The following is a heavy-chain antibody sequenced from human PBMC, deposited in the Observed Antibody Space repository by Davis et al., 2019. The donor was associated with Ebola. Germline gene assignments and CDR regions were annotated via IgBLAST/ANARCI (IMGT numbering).Heavy chain of an antibody. J-gene: IGHJ6*04. D-gene: IGHD1-1*01. CDR1: GGFTNNRNYY. CDR3: ARGGRYQRGWNDYYYHYGMDV. V-gene: IGHV4-39*01. Sequence: SETLSLTCSVSGGFTNNRNYYWGWIRQPPGKGLEWIGSISYNWRTYYNPSLKSRVTISADTSKSQFSLKLRSVTAADTAVYYCARGGRYQRGWNDYYYHYGMDVWGKGTTVTVSS. CDR2: ISYNWRT.